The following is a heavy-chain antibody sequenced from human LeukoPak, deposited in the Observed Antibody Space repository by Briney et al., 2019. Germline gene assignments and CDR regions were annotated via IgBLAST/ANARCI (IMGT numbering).Heavy chain of an antibody. D-gene: IGHD4-11*01. J-gene: IGHJ4*02. CDR1: GGSISSYY. V-gene: IGHV4-59*08. Sequence: SETLSLTCTVSGGSISSYYWSWIRQPPGKGLEWIGYIYYSGSTSYNPSLKSRGTISVDTSKNQFSLNLIALTAADTAVYYCARFTYDDYSNSYYIDYWGQGTLVTVSS. CDR3: ARFTYDDYSNSYYIDY. CDR2: IYYSGST.